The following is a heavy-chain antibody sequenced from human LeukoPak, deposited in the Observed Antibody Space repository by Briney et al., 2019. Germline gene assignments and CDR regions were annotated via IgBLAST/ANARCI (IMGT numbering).Heavy chain of an antibody. D-gene: IGHD3-22*01. CDR1: GFTFSSYW. Sequence: GGSLRLSCEASGFTFSSYWMHWVRQAPGKGLVWVSRIKTDGSGANYADSVKGRFTVSRDNAKNTVSLQMNSLRAEDTGVYYCARAPSEIGGYYPEYFRHWGQGTLVTVSS. J-gene: IGHJ1*01. V-gene: IGHV3-74*01. CDR2: IKTDGSGA. CDR3: ARAPSEIGGYYPEYFRH.